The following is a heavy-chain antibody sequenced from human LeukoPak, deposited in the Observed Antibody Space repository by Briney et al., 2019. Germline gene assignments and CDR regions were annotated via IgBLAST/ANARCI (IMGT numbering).Heavy chain of an antibody. D-gene: IGHD2-15*01. J-gene: IGHJ5*02. Sequence: GESLKISCKGSGYSFTSYWIGWVRQMPGKGLEWRGIIYPGYSDTRYSPSFQGQVTISADKSISTADLQWSRLKASDTAMYYCARHVCRGGSCYGWFHPWGQGTLVTVSS. CDR1: GYSFTSYW. V-gene: IGHV5-51*01. CDR3: ARHVCRGGSCYGWFHP. CDR2: IYPGYSDT.